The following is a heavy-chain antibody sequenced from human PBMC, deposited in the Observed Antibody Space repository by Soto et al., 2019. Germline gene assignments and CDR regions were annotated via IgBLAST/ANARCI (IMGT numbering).Heavy chain of an antibody. V-gene: IGHV1-8*01. CDR3: ARFYDYGDYVTPYYYYYMDV. J-gene: IGHJ6*03. CDR2: MNPNSGNT. D-gene: IGHD4-17*01. CDR1: GYTFTSYD. Sequence: ASVKVSCKASGYTFTSYDINWVRQATGQGLEWMGWMNPNSGNTGYAQKFQGRVTMTRNTSISTAYMELSSLRSEDTAVYYCARFYDYGDYVTPYYYYYMDVWGKGTTVTVSS.